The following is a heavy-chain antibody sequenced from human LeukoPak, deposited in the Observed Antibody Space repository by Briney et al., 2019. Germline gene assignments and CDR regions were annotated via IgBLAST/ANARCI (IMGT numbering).Heavy chain of an antibody. CDR3: TRLDILTGYYWLDP. J-gene: IGHJ5*02. V-gene: IGHV4-4*07. CDR2: IYTSGST. Sequence: PSETLSLTCTVSGGSISSYYWNWIRQPAGKGLEWIGRIYTSGSTNYSPSLQRRITISLDTSKNQISLKLRSVTAADTAVYFCTRLDILTGYYWLDPWGQGTLVTVSS. D-gene: IGHD3-9*01. CDR1: GGSISSYY.